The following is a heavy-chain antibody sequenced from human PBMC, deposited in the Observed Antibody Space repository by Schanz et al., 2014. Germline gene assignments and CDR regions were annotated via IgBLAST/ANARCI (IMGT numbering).Heavy chain of an antibody. Sequence: EVQLVESGGGLVQPGGSLRLSCAASGFSISDHTMRWDRQAPGKGLEWVSSISSNSDYIYYSESVKGRFTISRDNAKNSLYLQMNSLRAEDTAVYYCARHTAGRYAYFYYGMDVWGQGTTVTVSS. D-gene: IGHD3-16*01. CDR3: ARHTAGRYAYFYYGMDV. CDR2: ISSNSDYI. V-gene: IGHV3-21*01. CDR1: GFSISDHT. J-gene: IGHJ6*02.